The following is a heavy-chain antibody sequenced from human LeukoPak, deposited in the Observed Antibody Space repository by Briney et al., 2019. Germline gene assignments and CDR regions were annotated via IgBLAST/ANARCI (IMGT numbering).Heavy chain of an antibody. V-gene: IGHV3-15*01. CDR3: TTPNGSPRRDAFDI. D-gene: IGHD1-26*01. J-gene: IGHJ3*02. Sequence: PGGSLRLSCAASGFTFNNAWMTWVRQAPGKGLEWVGRFKSKTDGGTTDYAAPVKGRFTISRDDSKNTLFLQMNSLKTEDTAMYYCTTPNGSPRRDAFDIWGQGTMVTVSS. CDR2: FKSKTDGGTT. CDR1: GFTFNNAW.